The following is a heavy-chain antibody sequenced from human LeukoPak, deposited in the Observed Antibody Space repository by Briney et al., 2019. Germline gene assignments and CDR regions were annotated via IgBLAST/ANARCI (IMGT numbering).Heavy chain of an antibody. Sequence: PGGSLRLSCAASGFTFSSYGMSWVRQAPGKGLEWVSVIYSGGSPDYADSAKGRFTISTDNSKNTLYLQMNSLRVEDTAVYYCAKDGMYSSGWYGGFDYWGQGTLVTVSS. J-gene: IGHJ4*02. V-gene: IGHV3-23*03. D-gene: IGHD6-13*01. CDR2: IYSGGSP. CDR3: AKDGMYSSGWYGGFDY. CDR1: GFTFSSYG.